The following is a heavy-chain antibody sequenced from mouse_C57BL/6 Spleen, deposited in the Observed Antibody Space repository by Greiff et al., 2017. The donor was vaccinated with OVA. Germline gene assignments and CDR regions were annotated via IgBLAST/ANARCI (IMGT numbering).Heavy chain of an antibody. Sequence: QVQLQQPGAELVKPGASVKLSCKASGYTFTSYWMQWVKQRPGQGLEWIGEIDPSDSYTNYNQKFKGKATLTVDTSSSTAYMQLSSLTSEDSAVYYCARRGPYDYDEVDYWGQGTSVTVSS. CDR2: IDPSDSYT. CDR3: ARRGPYDYDEVDY. J-gene: IGHJ4*01. D-gene: IGHD2-4*01. CDR1: GYTFTSYW. V-gene: IGHV1-50*01.